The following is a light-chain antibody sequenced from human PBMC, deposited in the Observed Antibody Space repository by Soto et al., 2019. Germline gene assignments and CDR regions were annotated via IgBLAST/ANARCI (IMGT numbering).Light chain of an antibody. J-gene: IGKJ1*01. V-gene: IGKV1-39*01. CDR3: QQSYSTLGT. CDR2: AAS. CDR1: HSINNY. Sequence: QMTQSPSSLSASVGDRVIITCRADHSINNYLNWYQQKPGQVPKLLIYAASTLHSGVPSRFSGSGSGRVFTLTINSLQPEDFVTYYCQQSYSTLGTFGRGTRVEI.